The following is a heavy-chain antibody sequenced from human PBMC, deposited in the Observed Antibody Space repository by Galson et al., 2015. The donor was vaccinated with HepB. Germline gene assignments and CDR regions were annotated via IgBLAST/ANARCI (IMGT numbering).Heavy chain of an antibody. Sequence: SLRLSCAASGFTFSNTWMSWVRQAPGRGLEWVGHIKSKTDGGTTDYVAPVKGRFTISRDDPKDTLYLQMNSLKTDDTAVYYCTTDVYFSSYWSWIDPWGQGTLVTVSS. CDR3: TTDVYFSSYWSWIDP. D-gene: IGHD6-19*01. CDR1: GFTFSNTW. V-gene: IGHV3-15*01. J-gene: IGHJ5*02. CDR2: IKSKTDGGTT.